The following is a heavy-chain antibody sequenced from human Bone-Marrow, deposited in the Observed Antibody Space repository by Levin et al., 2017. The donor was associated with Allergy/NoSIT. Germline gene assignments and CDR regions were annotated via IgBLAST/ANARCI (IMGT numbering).Heavy chain of an antibody. CDR2: ISSSSSYI. V-gene: IGHV3-21*01. Sequence: SCAASGFTFSSYSMNWVRQAPGKGLEWVSSISSSSSYIYYADSVKGRFTISRDNAKNSLYLQMNSLRAEDTAVYYCARDSIVVPAATPIDYWGQGTLVTVSS. J-gene: IGHJ4*02. D-gene: IGHD2-2*01. CDR1: GFTFSSYS. CDR3: ARDSIVVPAATPIDY.